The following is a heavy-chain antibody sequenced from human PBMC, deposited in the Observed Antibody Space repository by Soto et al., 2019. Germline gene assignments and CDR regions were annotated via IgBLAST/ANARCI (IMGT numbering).Heavy chain of an antibody. CDR3: ARGGSGWYVDY. D-gene: IGHD6-19*01. CDR1: GFTVSSNY. V-gene: IGHV3-53*01. Sequence: GGSLRLSCAASGFTVSSNYMSWARQAPGKGLEWVSVIYSGGSTYYADSVKGRFTISRDNSKNTLYLQMNSLRAEDAAVYYCARGGSGWYVDYWGQGTLVTVSS. J-gene: IGHJ4*02. CDR2: IYSGGST.